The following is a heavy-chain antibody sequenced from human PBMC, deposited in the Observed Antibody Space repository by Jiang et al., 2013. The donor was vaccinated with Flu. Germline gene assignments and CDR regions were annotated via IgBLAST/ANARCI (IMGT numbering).Heavy chain of an antibody. CDR1: GFTFSSYA. V-gene: IGHV3-30-3*01. CDR2: ISYDGSNK. Sequence: VQLLESGGGVVQPGRSLRLSCAASGFTFSSYAMHWVRQAPGKGLEWVAVISYDGSNKYYADSVKGRFTISRDNSKNTLYLQMNSLRAEDTAVYYCARELSGYCSSTSCYAFDIWGQGTMVTVSS. J-gene: IGHJ3*02. D-gene: IGHD2-2*01. CDR3: ARELSGYCSSTSCYAFDI.